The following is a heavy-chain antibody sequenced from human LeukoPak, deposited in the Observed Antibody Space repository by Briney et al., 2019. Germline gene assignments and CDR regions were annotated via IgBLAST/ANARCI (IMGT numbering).Heavy chain of an antibody. J-gene: IGHJ5*02. CDR3: AQMVGSVVPAAIVSWWFDP. D-gene: IGHD2-2*02. Sequence: ASVKVSCKASGGTFSGYTISWVRQAPGQGLEWMGRIIPILGIANYAQKFQDRVTITADKSTSTAYMELSSLRSEDTAVYYCAQMVGSVVPAAIVSWWFDPWGQGTLVTVSS. CDR2: IIPILGIA. CDR1: GGTFSGYT. V-gene: IGHV1-69*02.